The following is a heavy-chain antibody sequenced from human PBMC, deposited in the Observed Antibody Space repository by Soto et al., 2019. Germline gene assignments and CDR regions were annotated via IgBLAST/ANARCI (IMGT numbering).Heavy chain of an antibody. J-gene: IGHJ6*02. CDR2: ISSSSSTI. CDR3: ARDRRVRIAVAGTEDYYYGMDV. Sequence: EVQLVESGGGLVKPGGSLRLSCAASGFTFSSYSMNWVRQAPGKGLEWVSYISSSSSTIYYADSVKGRFTISRDNAKNSLYLQMNSLRDEDTAVYYCARDRRVRIAVAGTEDYYYGMDVWGQGTTVTVSS. CDR1: GFTFSSYS. D-gene: IGHD6-19*01. V-gene: IGHV3-48*02.